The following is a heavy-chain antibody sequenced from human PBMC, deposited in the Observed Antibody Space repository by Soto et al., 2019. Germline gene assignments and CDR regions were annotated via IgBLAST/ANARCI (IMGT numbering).Heavy chain of an antibody. CDR2: ISYDGYFK. CDR3: ERDHGWTTVAGPGYFDF. V-gene: IGHV3-30*03. D-gene: IGHD6-19*01. Sequence: QVQLVESGGGVVQPGKSLRLSCAASGFTFSRHALYWVRQAPGKGLEWVAVISYDGYFKYYPDSLKGRFTISRDNSQNTLYLQMNSLRPEDAAVYYCERDHGWTTVAGPGYFDFWGQGPMVTVSS. J-gene: IGHJ4*02. CDR1: GFTFSRHA.